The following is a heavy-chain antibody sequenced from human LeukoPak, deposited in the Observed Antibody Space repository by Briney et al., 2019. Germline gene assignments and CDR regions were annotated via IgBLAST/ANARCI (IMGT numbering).Heavy chain of an antibody. CDR2: ISSSSSYI. Sequence: GGSLRLSCAASGFTFSSYSMNWVRQAPGKGLEWVSSISSSSSYIYYADSVKGRFTISRDNSKNTLYLQMNSLRAEDTAVYYCARGPESGDYDPYYYYGMDVWGQGTTVTVSS. V-gene: IGHV3-21*01. J-gene: IGHJ6*02. D-gene: IGHD4-17*01. CDR1: GFTFSSYS. CDR3: ARGPESGDYDPYYYYGMDV.